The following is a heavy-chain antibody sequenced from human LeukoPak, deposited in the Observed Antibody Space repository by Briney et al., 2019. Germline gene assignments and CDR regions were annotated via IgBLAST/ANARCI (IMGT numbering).Heavy chain of an antibody. J-gene: IGHJ4*02. D-gene: IGHD3-10*01. CDR2: IRYDGSNK. CDR3: AKDRIIYGSGSYTSYDY. CDR1: GFTFSSYA. Sequence: GGSLRLSCAASGFTFSSYAMSWVRQAPGKGLEWVAFIRYDGSNKYYADSVKGRFTISRDNSKNTPYLQMNSLRAEDTAVYYCAKDRIIYGSGSYTSYDYWGQGTLVTVSS. V-gene: IGHV3-30*02.